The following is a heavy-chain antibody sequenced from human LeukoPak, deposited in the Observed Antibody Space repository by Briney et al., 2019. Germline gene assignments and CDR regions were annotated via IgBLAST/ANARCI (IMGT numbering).Heavy chain of an antibody. CDR2: INHSGST. CDR1: GGSFSGYY. CDR3: ARQVYDYGDYVSYYYYYMDV. V-gene: IGHV4-34*01. Sequence: PSETLSLTCAVYGGSFSGYYWSWIRQPPGKGLEWIGEINHSGSTNYNPSLTSRVTISVDTSKNQFSLKLSSVTAADAAVYYCARQVYDYGDYVSYYYYYMDVWGKGTTVTVSS. J-gene: IGHJ6*03. D-gene: IGHD4-17*01.